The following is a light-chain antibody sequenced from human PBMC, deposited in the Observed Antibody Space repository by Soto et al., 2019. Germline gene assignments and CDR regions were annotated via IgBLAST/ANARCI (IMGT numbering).Light chain of an antibody. V-gene: IGKV3-15*01. CDR2: GAS. CDR3: QQYNNWPWT. CDR1: QSVSSN. J-gene: IGKJ1*01. Sequence: EIVMTQSPATLSVSPGERATLSRRASQSVSSNLAWYQQKPAQAPRLLIYGASTRATGIPARFSGSGSGTEFTLTISSLQSEDFAVYYCQQYNNWPWTFGQGTKVDIK.